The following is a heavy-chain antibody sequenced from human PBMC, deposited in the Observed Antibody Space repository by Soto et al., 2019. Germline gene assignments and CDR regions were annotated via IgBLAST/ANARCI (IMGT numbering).Heavy chain of an antibody. D-gene: IGHD5-12*01. J-gene: IGHJ6*03. Sequence: GESLKISCKGSGYSFTSYWIGWVRQMPGKGLQWMGIIYPGDSDTRYSPSFQGQVTISADKSISTAYLQWSSLKASDTAMYYCARLGGYSGYARPGYYYYMDVWGKGTTVTVSS. CDR3: ARLGGYSGYARPGYYYYMDV. V-gene: IGHV5-51*01. CDR2: IYPGDSDT. CDR1: GYSFTSYW.